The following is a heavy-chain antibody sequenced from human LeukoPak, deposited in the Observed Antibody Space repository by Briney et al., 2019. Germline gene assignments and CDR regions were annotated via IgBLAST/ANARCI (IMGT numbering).Heavy chain of an antibody. CDR1: GGSISSYY. Sequence: SETLSLTCTVSGGSISSYYWSWIRQPPGKGLEWIGYIYYSGSTNYNPSLKSRVTISVDTSKNQFSLKLSSVTAADTAVCYCARQGGIFKDAFDIWGQGTMVTVSS. V-gene: IGHV4-59*08. CDR3: ARQGGIFKDAFDI. CDR2: IYYSGST. J-gene: IGHJ3*02.